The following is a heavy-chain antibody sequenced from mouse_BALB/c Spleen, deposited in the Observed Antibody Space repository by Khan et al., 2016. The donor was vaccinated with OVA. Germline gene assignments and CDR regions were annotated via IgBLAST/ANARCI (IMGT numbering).Heavy chain of an antibody. CDR3: ARSNYYGSGLYAMDY. D-gene: IGHD1-1*01. CDR2: IAPGSGST. Sequence: DLLIPLAAVTLSCKASGYTFTSYWINWIKQRPGQGLEWIGRIAPGSGSTSYNDMFKGKATLTVDAYSSTAYIQLSSLSSEDSAVYLCARSNYYGSGLYAMDYWGQGTSVTVSS. J-gene: IGHJ4*01. CDR1: GYTFTSYW. V-gene: IGHV1S41*01.